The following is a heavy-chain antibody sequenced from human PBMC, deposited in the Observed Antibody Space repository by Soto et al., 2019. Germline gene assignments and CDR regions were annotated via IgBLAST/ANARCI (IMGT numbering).Heavy chain of an antibody. D-gene: IGHD3-10*01. Sequence: QVQLQESGPGRVKPSQTLSLTCIVSGGSINSGLYYWTWIRQHPGKGLEWIGYIYSRGNTYYSPSFKSREDIVIDSSQNQVSLGVSSVTAADTAVYYGARARPGSEFVLEYWGQGSLVTVSA. CDR2: IYSRGNT. V-gene: IGHV4-31*03. CDR1: GGSINSGLYY. CDR3: ARARPGSEFVLEY. J-gene: IGHJ4*02.